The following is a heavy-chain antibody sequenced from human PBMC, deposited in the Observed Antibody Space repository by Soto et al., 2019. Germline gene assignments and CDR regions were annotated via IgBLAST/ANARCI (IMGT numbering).Heavy chain of an antibody. D-gene: IGHD1-1*01. V-gene: IGHV3-23*01. CDR3: AKSASGTNSGLRS. J-gene: IGHJ5*02. CDR2: ISGSGGST. Sequence: EVQLLESGGGLVQPGGSRRLSCAASGFTFSTNDMCWVRPAPGKGLEWVSLISGSGGSTYYAGSVRGRFTISRDNSNDTLYLLMNSLRAEDTAQYYCAKSASGTNSGLRSWGQGTLVTVSS. CDR1: GFTFSTND.